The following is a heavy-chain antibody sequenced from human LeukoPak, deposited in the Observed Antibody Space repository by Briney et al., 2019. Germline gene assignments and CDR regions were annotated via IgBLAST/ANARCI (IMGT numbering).Heavy chain of an antibody. V-gene: IGHV3-48*03. D-gene: IGHD5-18*01. Sequence: GGSLRLSCAGSGFTFSSYEMNWVRQAPGKGLEWVSYISSSGSTIYYVDSVKGRFTISRDNAKNSLYLEMNSLRAEDTAVYYCARTDLGYSYGNPDYWGQGTLVTVSS. CDR2: ISSSGSTI. CDR3: ARTDLGYSYGNPDY. J-gene: IGHJ4*02. CDR1: GFTFSSYE.